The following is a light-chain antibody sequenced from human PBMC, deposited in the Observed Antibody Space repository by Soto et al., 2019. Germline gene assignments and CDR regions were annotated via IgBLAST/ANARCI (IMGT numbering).Light chain of an antibody. CDR2: DVS. V-gene: IGLV2-14*01. CDR3: TSYTSSSTYV. J-gene: IGLJ1*01. Sequence: QSVLTQPASVSGSPGQSITISCSGTSGDVGGYNYVSWYQQHPGKAPKLMIYDVSNRPSGVSNRFSGSKSGNTASLTISGLQAEDEADYYCTSYTSSSTYVFGTGIKLTVL. CDR1: SGDVGGYNY.